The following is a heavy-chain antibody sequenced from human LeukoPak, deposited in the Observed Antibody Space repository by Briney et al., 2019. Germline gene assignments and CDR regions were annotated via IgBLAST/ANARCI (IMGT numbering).Heavy chain of an antibody. CDR3: ARASIAVAGSFDY. CDR1: GYTFTGYY. Sequence: GASVKVSCKASGYTFTGYYMHWVRQAPGQGLEWMGWINPNSGGTNYAQKFQGRVTMTRDTSISTAYMELSRLRSDDTAVYYCARASIAVAGSFDYWGQGTLVTVSS. D-gene: IGHD6-19*01. V-gene: IGHV1-2*02. J-gene: IGHJ4*02. CDR2: INPNSGGT.